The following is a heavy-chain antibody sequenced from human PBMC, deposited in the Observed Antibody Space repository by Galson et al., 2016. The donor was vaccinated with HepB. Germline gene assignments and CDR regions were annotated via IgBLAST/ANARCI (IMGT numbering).Heavy chain of an antibody. V-gene: IGHV4-31*03. CDR3: ARESDPRLRWSYSDL. D-gene: IGHD4-23*01. J-gene: IGHJ2*01. CDR2: ISYSGSS. Sequence: TLSLTCNVSGAPISSGGYYWSWIRQHPGKGLEWIGFISYSGSSHYNPSLKSRGIIALDTTLNHFSLNLTSVTDADTAVYFCARESDPRLRWSYSDLWGRGTLVTVSS. CDR1: GAPISSGGYY.